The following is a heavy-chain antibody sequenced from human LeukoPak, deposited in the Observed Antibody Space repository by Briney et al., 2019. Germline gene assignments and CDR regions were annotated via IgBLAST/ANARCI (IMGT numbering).Heavy chain of an antibody. CDR2: ISYDGSNK. J-gene: IGHJ4*02. CDR1: GFTFSSYS. D-gene: IGHD2-15*01. CDR3: AKSTRGYFRAFDY. Sequence: GGSLRLSCAASGFTFSSYSMNWVRQAPGKGLEWVAVISYDGSNKYYADSVKGRFTISRDNSKNTLYLQMNSLRAEDTAVYYCAKSTRGYFRAFDYWGQGTLVTVSS. V-gene: IGHV3-30*18.